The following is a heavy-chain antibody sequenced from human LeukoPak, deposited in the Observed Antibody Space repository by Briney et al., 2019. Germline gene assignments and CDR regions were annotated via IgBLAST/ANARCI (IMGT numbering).Heavy chain of an antibody. CDR3: AIDGYYYDSSGYYQGAFDI. J-gene: IGHJ3*02. V-gene: IGHV1-18*01. CDR2: ISAYNGNT. D-gene: IGHD3-22*01. Sequence: ASVTVSCKASGYTFTSYGISWVRQAPGQGLDWMGWISAYNGNTNSAQKLHSIVSMTTETSTSTAYMELRSLRSDDTAWYYCAIDGYYYDSSGYYQGAFDIWGQGTMVTVAS. CDR1: GYTFTSYG.